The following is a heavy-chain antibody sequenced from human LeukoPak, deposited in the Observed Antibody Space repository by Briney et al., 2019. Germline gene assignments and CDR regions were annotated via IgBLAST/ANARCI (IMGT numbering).Heavy chain of an antibody. J-gene: IGHJ5*02. D-gene: IGHD3-10*01. CDR1: GFTVSSNY. V-gene: IGHV3-53*01. CDR2: IYSGGRT. CDR3: ARFMVRGVISTTPFDP. Sequence: PGGSLRLSCAASGFTVSSNYMSGVRQAPGKGLEWVSVIYSGGRTYYADSVKGRFTISRDNSKNTLYLEVISLTAEDTAVYYCARFMVRGVISTTPFDPWGQGTLVTVSS.